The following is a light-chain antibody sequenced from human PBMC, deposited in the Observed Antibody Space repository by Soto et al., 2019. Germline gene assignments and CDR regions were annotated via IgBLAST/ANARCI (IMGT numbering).Light chain of an antibody. CDR3: QQYHDWPLT. Sequence: EIVLTQTPATLSVSPGDRATLSCRASQSVKSILAWYQQKPGQAPSLLIYGASTRATGLPARFSGSGSGTEFTLIISSLQSEDFAFYYCQQYHDWPLTFGQGTKVEIK. CDR2: GAS. V-gene: IGKV3-15*01. CDR1: QSVKSI. J-gene: IGKJ1*01.